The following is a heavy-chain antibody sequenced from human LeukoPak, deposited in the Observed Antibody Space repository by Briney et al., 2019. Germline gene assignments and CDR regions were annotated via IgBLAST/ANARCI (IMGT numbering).Heavy chain of an antibody. CDR3: ARDNGYDDY. V-gene: IGHV3-48*04. CDR2: INSGGRTV. D-gene: IGHD2-2*01. Sequence: GGSLRLSCAASGFGFSGYSMNWVRQAPGKGLEWLSYINSGGRTVYYAESVKGRFTISRDNAKNSLYLQMNSLRAEDTAVYYCARDNGYDDYWGQGTLVTVSS. J-gene: IGHJ4*02. CDR1: GFGFSGYS.